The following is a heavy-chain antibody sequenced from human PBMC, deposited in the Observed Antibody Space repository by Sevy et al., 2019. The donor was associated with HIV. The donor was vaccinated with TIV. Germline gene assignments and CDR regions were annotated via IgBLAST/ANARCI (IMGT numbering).Heavy chain of an antibody. CDR3: AAGTGTGDFDY. Sequence: GGSLRLSCAASGFTFSEAWMSWVRQAPGKGLEWVGRIKSKTDAATRDFAAPVRGSFSISRDDSANTVYLVMNNLKPEDTGVYYCAAGTGTGDFDYWGQGTLVTVSS. CDR1: GFTFSEAW. V-gene: IGHV3-15*01. J-gene: IGHJ4*02. D-gene: IGHD1-7*01. CDR2: IKSKTDAATR.